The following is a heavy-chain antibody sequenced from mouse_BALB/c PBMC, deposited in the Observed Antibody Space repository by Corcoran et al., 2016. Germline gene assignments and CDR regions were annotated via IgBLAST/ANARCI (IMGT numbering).Heavy chain of an antibody. D-gene: IGHD2-1*01. CDR3: ARIAGNYYAMDY. CDR1: GFSLSTSGMG. V-gene: IGHV8-8*01. CDR2: IWWDDDK. J-gene: IGHJ4*01. Sequence: QVTLKESGPGILQPSQTLSLTCSFSGFSLSTSGMGVGWIRQPSGKGLEWLAHIWWDDDKYYNTALKSGLTISKDTSKNQVFLKIASVDTADTATYYCARIAGNYYAMDYWGQGTSVTVSS.